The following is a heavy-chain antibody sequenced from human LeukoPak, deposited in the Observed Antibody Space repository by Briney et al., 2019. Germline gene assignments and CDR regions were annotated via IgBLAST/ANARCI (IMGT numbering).Heavy chain of an antibody. Sequence: SVKVSCKASGYTFTSYGISWVRQAPGQGLEWMGGIIPIFGTANYAQKFQGRVTITADESTSTAYMELSSLRSEDTAVYYCARDVPHYCSSTSCYQGWFDPWGQGTLVTVSS. CDR2: IIPIFGTA. CDR1: GYTFTSYG. V-gene: IGHV1-69*13. D-gene: IGHD2-2*01. CDR3: ARDVPHYCSSTSCYQGWFDP. J-gene: IGHJ5*02.